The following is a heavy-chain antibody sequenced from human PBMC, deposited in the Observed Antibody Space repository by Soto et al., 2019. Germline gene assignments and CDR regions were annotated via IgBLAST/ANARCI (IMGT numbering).Heavy chain of an antibody. CDR3: AKAPMITFGGIIAIFDY. D-gene: IGHD3-16*02. CDR2: ISGSGDAS. Sequence: GGSLRLSCAASGFAFSSCAMNWIRQAPGKGLEWVSSISGSGDASHYADSVKGRFTISRDNSEDTLYLQMDSLRADDTAIYYCAKAPMITFGGIIAIFDYWGQGALVTVSS. CDR1: GFAFSSCA. V-gene: IGHV3-23*01. J-gene: IGHJ4*02.